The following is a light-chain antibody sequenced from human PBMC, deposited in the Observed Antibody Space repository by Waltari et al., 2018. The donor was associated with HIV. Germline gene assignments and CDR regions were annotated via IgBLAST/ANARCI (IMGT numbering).Light chain of an antibody. Sequence: DIQMTQSPSSLSASVGDRVTITWQASQDISNYLKWYQQKPGKSPNRLIDDESSLETGVPLRFSGSGYGTDFTFTISSLKPEDIGTYYCQQYDNLFTFGPGTKVEIK. CDR3: QQYDNLFT. V-gene: IGKV1-33*01. CDR1: QDISNY. J-gene: IGKJ3*01. CDR2: DES.